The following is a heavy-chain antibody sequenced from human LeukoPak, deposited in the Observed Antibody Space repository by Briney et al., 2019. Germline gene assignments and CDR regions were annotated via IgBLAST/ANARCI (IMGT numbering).Heavy chain of an antibody. Sequence: PGGSLRLSCAASGFTFSSYAMSWVRQAPGKGLEWVSAISGSGGSTYYADSVKGRFTISRDNSKNTLYLQMNSLRAEDTAVYYCARSPQYFDRLLVGDSRYYFDSWGQGTLVTVSS. V-gene: IGHV3-23*01. CDR3: ARSPQYFDRLLVGDSRYYFDS. D-gene: IGHD3-9*01. CDR2: ISGSGGST. CDR1: GFTFSSYA. J-gene: IGHJ4*02.